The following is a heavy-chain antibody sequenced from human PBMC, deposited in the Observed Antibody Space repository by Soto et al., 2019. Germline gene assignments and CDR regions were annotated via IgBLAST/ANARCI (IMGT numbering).Heavy chain of an antibody. Sequence: VGSLRLSCAASGFTFSSYAMHWVRQAPGKGLEWVAVISYDGSNKYYADSVKGRFTISRDNSKNTLYLQMNSLRAEDTAVYYCARPPIGSGWYPFDYWGQRTLVTVSS. V-gene: IGHV3-30-3*01. CDR3: ARPPIGSGWYPFDY. D-gene: IGHD6-19*01. J-gene: IGHJ4*02. CDR2: ISYDGSNK. CDR1: GFTFSSYA.